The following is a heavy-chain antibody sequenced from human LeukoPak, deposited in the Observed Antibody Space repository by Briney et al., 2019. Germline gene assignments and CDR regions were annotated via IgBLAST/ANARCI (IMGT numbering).Heavy chain of an antibody. J-gene: IGHJ6*01. V-gene: IGHV3-66*01. D-gene: IGHD4-17*01. CDR1: GITVSSHY. CDR2: IGSGGST. Sequence: GGSLRLSCAASGITVSSHYMTWVRQAPGKGLEWVSVIGSGGSTNSADSVKGRFSVSRDNSKNTLYLQMNSLRVEDTAVYYCARTYGDCDYYYGMDVWGQGTTVTVSS. CDR3: ARTYGDCDYYYGMDV.